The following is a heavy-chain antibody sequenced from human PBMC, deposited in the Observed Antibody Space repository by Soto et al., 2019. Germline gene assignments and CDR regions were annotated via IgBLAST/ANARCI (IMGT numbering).Heavy chain of an antibody. CDR2: INHSGST. D-gene: IGHD3-22*01. CDR1: GGSFSGYY. V-gene: IGHV4-34*01. Sequence: SETLSLTCAVYGGSFSGYYWSWIRQPPWKGLEWIGEINHSGSTNYNPSPKSRVTISVDTSKNQFSLKLRSVTAADTAVFYCAGLYPYESSGYHLNYWGQGALVTVSS. J-gene: IGHJ4*02. CDR3: AGLYPYESSGYHLNY.